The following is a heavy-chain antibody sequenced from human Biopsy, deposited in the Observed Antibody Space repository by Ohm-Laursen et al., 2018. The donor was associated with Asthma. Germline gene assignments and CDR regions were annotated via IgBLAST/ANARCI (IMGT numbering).Heavy chain of an antibody. J-gene: IGHJ4*02. CDR1: GFTFSSYA. CDR3: AREGIAVAHFDY. D-gene: IGHD6-19*01. Sequence: SLRLSCAASGFTFSSYAMHWVRQAPGKGLEWVAVISYDGSNKYYADYVKGRFTISRDNSKNTLYLQMNSLRAEDTAVYYCAREGIAVAHFDYWGQGTLVTVSS. CDR2: ISYDGSNK. V-gene: IGHV3-30-3*01.